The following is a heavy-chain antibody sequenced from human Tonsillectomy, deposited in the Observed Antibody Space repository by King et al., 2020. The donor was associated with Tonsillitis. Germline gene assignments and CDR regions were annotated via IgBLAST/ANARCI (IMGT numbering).Heavy chain of an antibody. CDR2: ISGSGAGV. CDR3: AKGSGSYLAEYFQH. J-gene: IGHJ1*01. V-gene: IGHV3-23*04. CDR1: VFPFSSYA. D-gene: IGHD1-26*01. Sequence: VQLVESGGGLVQPGGSLRLSCAASVFPFSSYAMSWVRQAPGKGREGVSDISGSGAGVFYADSVKGRFTISRDNSKYTLYLQMNSLRVEDTAVYYCAKGSGSYLAEYFQHWGQGTLVTVSS.